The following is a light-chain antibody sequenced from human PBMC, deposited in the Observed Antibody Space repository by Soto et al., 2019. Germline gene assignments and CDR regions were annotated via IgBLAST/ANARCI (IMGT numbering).Light chain of an antibody. CDR1: QSVSISY. CDR2: AAS. J-gene: IGKJ4*01. CDR3: QQWGNSPRVT. V-gene: IGKV3-20*01. Sequence: IVLTQSPGTLSLSPGERATLSCRASQSVSISYLAWYQQKPGQAPRLLIYAASARATGIPDRFSGSGSGTEFTLTISRVEPEDSAVYYRQQWGNSPRVTFGGGTKVDIK.